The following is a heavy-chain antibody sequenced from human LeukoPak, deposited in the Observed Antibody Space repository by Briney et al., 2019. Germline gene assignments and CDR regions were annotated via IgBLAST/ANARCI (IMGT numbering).Heavy chain of an antibody. CDR2: INYRKYT. CDR1: GGSISGHY. CDR3: ARDLPYYYDSSGTIPPGWFDP. J-gene: IGHJ5*02. D-gene: IGHD3-22*01. Sequence: PSETLSLSCTVSGGSISGHYWTWIRQPPGKGLEWIGYINYRKYTNYNPSLKSRVTISVDTSKSQFSLKLSSVTAADTAVYYCARDLPYYYDSSGTIPPGWFDPWGQGTLVPVSS. V-gene: IGHV4-59*11.